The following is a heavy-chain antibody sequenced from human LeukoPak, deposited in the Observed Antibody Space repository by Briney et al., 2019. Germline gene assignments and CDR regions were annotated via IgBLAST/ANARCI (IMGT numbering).Heavy chain of an antibody. CDR3: ARGLGSGSFYDAFDI. D-gene: IGHD3-10*01. CDR2: FNPNSGGT. J-gene: IGHJ3*02. V-gene: IGHV1-2*04. Sequence: ASVTVSCKASGYTITGCYMHWVRPAPGQGREWMGWFNPNSGGTNYARKFQGWVSMTRDTSISTAYMELSRLRSDDTAVYYCARGLGSGSFYDAFDIWGQATMVTVSS. CDR1: GYTITGCY.